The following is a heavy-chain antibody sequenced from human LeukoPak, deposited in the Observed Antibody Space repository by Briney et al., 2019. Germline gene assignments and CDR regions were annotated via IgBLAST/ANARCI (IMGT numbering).Heavy chain of an antibody. J-gene: IGHJ4*02. D-gene: IGHD1-26*01. CDR1: GFTFTAFA. V-gene: IGHV3-23*01. Sequence: GGSLRLSCAASGFTFTAFAMIWVRQSPGKGLQWVSATAGSGTYGYYADSVRGRFTISRDNSKNTLYLQMNSLRAEDTAVYYCAKDRGGSYKGAFDYWGQGTLVTVSS. CDR2: TAGSGTYG. CDR3: AKDRGGSYKGAFDY.